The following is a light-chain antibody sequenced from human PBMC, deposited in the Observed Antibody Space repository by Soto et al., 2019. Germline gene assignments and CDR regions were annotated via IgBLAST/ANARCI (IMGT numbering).Light chain of an antibody. CDR3: QQYDNSPYT. V-gene: IGKV3-20*01. CDR2: GAS. J-gene: IGKJ2*01. Sequence: VLTQSPGTLSLSPGERATLSCRASQSVSSSNLAWYQKKPGQAPRVLIYGASSRATGIPDRFSGSGSGTDFTLTISRLEPEAFAVYYCQQYDNSPYTFGQGTNLEIK. CDR1: QSVSSSN.